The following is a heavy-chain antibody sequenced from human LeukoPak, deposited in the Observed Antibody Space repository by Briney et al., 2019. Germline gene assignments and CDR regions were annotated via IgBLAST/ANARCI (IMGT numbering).Heavy chain of an antibody. Sequence: SETLSLTCTVSGGSISSYYWSWIRQPPGKGLEWIGYISDSGSTNYNPSLKSRVTISVDTSKNQFSLKLASVTAADTAVYYCVRKPGIAAAYSHLYFDSWGRGTLVTVSS. CDR1: GGSISSYY. D-gene: IGHD6-13*01. V-gene: IGHV4-59*01. CDR2: ISDSGST. J-gene: IGHJ4*02. CDR3: VRKPGIAAAYSHLYFDS.